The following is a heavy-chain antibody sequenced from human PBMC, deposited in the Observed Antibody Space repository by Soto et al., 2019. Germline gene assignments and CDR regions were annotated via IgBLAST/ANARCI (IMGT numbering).Heavy chain of an antibody. CDR3: VGGQYYFDY. CDR2: ISYDGSNK. CDR1: GFPFTSYG. D-gene: IGHD3-10*01. V-gene: IGHV3-30*03. J-gene: IGHJ4*02. Sequence: QVQLVESGGGVVQPGRSLRLSCVASGFPFTSYGMHWVREAPGKGLEWVAVISYDGSNKNYADSVKGRFTISRDNSKNTLYLQMNSLRPEDTALYYCVGGQYYFDYRGQGTLVTVSS.